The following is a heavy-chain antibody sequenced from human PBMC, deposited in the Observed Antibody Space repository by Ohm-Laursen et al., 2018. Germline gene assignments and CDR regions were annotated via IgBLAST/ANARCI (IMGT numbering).Heavy chain of an antibody. CDR3: AKDMVRIAVAGTPDY. CDR1: GFTFSDYW. Sequence: SLRLSCAASGFTFSDYWMSWVRQAPGKGLEWVADIKEDGSQKYYVDSVKGRFTISRDNAKNSLYLQMNSLRAEDTALYYCAKDMVRIAVAGTPDYWGQGTLVTVSS. V-gene: IGHV3-7*03. CDR2: IKEDGSQK. J-gene: IGHJ4*02. D-gene: IGHD6-19*01.